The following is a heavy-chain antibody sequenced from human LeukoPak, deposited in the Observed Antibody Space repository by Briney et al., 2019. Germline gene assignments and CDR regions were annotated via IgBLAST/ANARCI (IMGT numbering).Heavy chain of an antibody. CDR3: ARGAKPITMIVVATPGAFDI. V-gene: IGHV4-34*01. CDR1: GGSFSGYY. Sequence: PSETLSLTCAVYGGSFSGYYWSWIRQPPGKGLEWIGEINHSGSTNYNPSLKSRVTISVDTSKNQFSLKLSPVTAADTAVYYCARGAKPITMIVVATPGAFDIWGQGTMVTVSS. D-gene: IGHD3-22*01. J-gene: IGHJ3*02. CDR2: INHSGST.